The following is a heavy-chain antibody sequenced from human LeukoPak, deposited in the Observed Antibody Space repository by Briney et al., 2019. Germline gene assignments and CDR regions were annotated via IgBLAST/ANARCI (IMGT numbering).Heavy chain of an antibody. Sequence: SETLSLTCTVSGYSISSGYYWGWIRQPPGKGLGWIGSIYHSGSTYYNPPLKSRVTISVDTSRTQISLNLRSVTAADTAVYYCARGSSQWYSSSWSVSPGGSQFDYWGQGTLVTVSS. CDR3: ARGSSQWYSSSWSVSPGGSQFDY. CDR2: IYHSGST. V-gene: IGHV4-38-2*02. CDR1: GYSISSGYY. D-gene: IGHD6-13*01. J-gene: IGHJ4*02.